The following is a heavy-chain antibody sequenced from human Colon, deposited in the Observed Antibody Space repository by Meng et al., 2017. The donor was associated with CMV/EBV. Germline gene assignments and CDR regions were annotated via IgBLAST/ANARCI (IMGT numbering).Heavy chain of an antibody. CDR2: ISTSGTNI. J-gene: IGHJ4*02. V-gene: IGHV3-21*01. CDR1: GFTFSSYT. Sequence: GGPLRLSCATSGFTFSSYTMHWVRQAPGKGLEWLSSISTSGTNIYYGDSVKGRFTVSRDDARDSLYLQLNSLRADDTALYYCARDMGFLGGTFDYWGQGTLVTVSS. CDR3: ARDMGFLGGTFDY. D-gene: IGHD1-26*01.